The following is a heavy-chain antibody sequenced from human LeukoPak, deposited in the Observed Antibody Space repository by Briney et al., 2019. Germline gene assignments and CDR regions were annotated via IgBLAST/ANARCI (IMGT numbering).Heavy chain of an antibody. J-gene: IGHJ4*02. CDR2: ISAYNGNT. D-gene: IGHD5-12*01. Sequence: ASVKVSCKASGYTFTSYGISWVRQAPRQGLEWMGWISAYNGNTNYAQKLQGRVTMTTDTSTSTAYMELRSLRSDDTAVYYCARGRDSGYDLGLYYWGQGTLVTVSS. CDR3: ARGRDSGYDLGLYY. CDR1: GYTFTSYG. V-gene: IGHV1-18*01.